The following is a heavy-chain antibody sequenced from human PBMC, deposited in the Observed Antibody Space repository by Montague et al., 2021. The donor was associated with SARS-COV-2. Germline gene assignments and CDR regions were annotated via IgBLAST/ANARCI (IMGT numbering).Heavy chain of an antibody. Sequence: SETLSLTCTVSGGSISSSSYYWGWICQPPGKGLEWIGSIYYSGSTYYNPSLKSRVTISVDTSKNQFSLKLSSVTAADTAVYYCAGKSITMVQGVIMGAFDIWGQGTMVTVSS. D-gene: IGHD3-10*01. CDR2: IYYSGST. V-gene: IGHV4-39*07. CDR1: GGSISSSSYY. CDR3: AGKSITMVQGVIMGAFDI. J-gene: IGHJ3*02.